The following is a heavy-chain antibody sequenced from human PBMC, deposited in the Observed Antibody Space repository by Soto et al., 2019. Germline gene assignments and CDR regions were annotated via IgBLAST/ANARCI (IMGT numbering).Heavy chain of an antibody. CDR2: IYCNDDK. D-gene: IGHD2-21*02. J-gene: IGHJ4*02. CDR1: GFSRSTFGMG. CDR3: VNSRDSSPSDY. Sequence: QITLKQSGPTLVQPTQTLTLTCTFSGFSRSTFGMGVGWIRQPPGKAMEWLALIYCNDDKRYSPSLRSRLTITEDPSKNLVVLRMTNMDPVDTATYYCVNSRDSSPSDYWGQGTLVTVSS. V-gene: IGHV2-5*01.